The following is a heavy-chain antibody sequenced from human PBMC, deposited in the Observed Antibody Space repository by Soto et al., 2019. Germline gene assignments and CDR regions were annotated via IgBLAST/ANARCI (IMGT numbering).Heavy chain of an antibody. Sequence: SETLSLTCTVSGGSVTNSSYYWGWIRQSPGKGLEWIGSVYYRGRSYSKSSVKSPVTISVDTSKNQFSLNLNSVTASDTAAYFCVGERNTVITHAYFDYWGPGALVTVSS. CDR3: VGERNTVITHAYFDY. V-gene: IGHV4-39*01. J-gene: IGHJ4*03. CDR2: VYYRGRS. D-gene: IGHD1-20*01. CDR1: GGSVTNSSYY.